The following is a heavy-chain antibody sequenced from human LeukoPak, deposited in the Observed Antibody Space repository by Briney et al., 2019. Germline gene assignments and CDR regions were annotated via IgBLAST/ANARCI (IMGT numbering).Heavy chain of an antibody. Sequence: MPSETLSLTCTVSGGSIGSYYWSWIRQPPGKGLEWIGHISYSGSTNYNPSLKSRVTISVDTSKNQFSLKLSSVTAADTAVYYCARGGSGYALNWIDPWGQGTLVTVSS. CDR1: GGSIGSYY. J-gene: IGHJ5*02. V-gene: IGHV4-59*01. CDR3: ARGGSGYALNWIDP. CDR2: ISYSGST. D-gene: IGHD5-12*01.